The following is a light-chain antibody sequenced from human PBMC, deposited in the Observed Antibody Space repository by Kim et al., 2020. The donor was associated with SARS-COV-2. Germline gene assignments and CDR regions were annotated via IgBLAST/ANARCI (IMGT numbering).Light chain of an antibody. CDR3: SAWDSSLSAWV. J-gene: IGLJ3*02. Sequence: LTQPPSVSKGLRQTATLTCTGNSNNAGNQGAAWLQQHQGHPPKLLSYRNNNRPSGISERLSASRSGNTASLTITGLQPEDEADYYCSAWDSSLSAWVFGGGTQLTVL. V-gene: IGLV10-54*01. CDR2: RNN. CDR1: SNNAGNQG.